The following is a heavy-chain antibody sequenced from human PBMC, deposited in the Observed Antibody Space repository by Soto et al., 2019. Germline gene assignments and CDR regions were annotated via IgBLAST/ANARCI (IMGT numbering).Heavy chain of an antibody. CDR2: ISYDGNKK. J-gene: IGHJ6*02. Sequence: GGALRLSCTASEFIFSNCGMDWVRQAPGKGLEWLVSISYDGNKKLDIHAVKGRFTISRDNPKNTLYLQMNSLRPDDTAVYYCAKDVGSNDYYFYGTDVWGQGTTVTVSS. CDR1: EFIFSNCG. D-gene: IGHD1-26*01. CDR3: AKDVGSNDYYFYGTDV. V-gene: IGHV3-30*18.